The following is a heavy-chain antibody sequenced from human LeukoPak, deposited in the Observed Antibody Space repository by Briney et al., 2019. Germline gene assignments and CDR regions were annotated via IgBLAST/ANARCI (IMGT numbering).Heavy chain of an antibody. V-gene: IGHV4-59*01. CDR2: IYYSGST. J-gene: IGHJ4*02. Sequence: SETLSLTCTVSGGSISSYYWSWIRQPPGKGLEWIGYIYYSGSTNYNPSLKSRVTISADTSKNQFSLKLSSVTAADTAVYHCARSSVGYDFWSGSFDYWGQGTLVTVSS. D-gene: IGHD3-3*01. CDR3: ARSSVGYDFWSGSFDY. CDR1: GGSISSYY.